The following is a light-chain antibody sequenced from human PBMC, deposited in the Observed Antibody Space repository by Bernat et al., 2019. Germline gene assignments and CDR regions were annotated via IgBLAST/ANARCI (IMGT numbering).Light chain of an antibody. CDR3: SAWDSSLSAVV. CDR2: RST. Sequence: QAGLTQPPSVSKGLRQTATLTCTGNSNNVGYQGAVWLQQHQGHPPKLLSYRSTNRPSGISGRFSASRSGNTASLTNNGLQPEDEADYYCSAWDSSLSAVVFGGGTKLTVL. CDR1: SNNVGYQG. J-gene: IGLJ2*01. V-gene: IGLV10-54*04.